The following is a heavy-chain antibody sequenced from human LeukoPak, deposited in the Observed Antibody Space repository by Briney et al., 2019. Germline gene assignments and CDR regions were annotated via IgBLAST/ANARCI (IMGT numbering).Heavy chain of an antibody. CDR2: ISSSGSTI. J-gene: IGHJ2*01. D-gene: IGHD2-15*01. Sequence: GGSLRLSCAASGFTFSDYYMSWIRQAPGKGLEWVSYISSSGSTIYYADSVKGRFTISRDNAKNSLFLHMNSLRVEDTALYYCARDRVVVATTTPPYWYFDLWGRGTRVTVSS. CDR1: GFTFSDYY. CDR3: ARDRVVVATTTPPYWYFDL. V-gene: IGHV3-11*01.